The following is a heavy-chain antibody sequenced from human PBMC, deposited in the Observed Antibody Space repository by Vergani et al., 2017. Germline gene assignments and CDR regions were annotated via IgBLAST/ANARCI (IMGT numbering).Heavy chain of an antibody. Sequence: QVQLVESGGGVVQPGRSLRLSCAASGFTFSSYGMHWVRQAPGKGLEWVAVISYDGSNKYYADSVKGRFTISRDNSRNTLYLQMNSLRAEDTAVYYCAKDLVNRTYDYYYGMDVGGQGTTVTVSS. J-gene: IGHJ6*02. CDR3: AKDLVNRTYDYYYGMDV. CDR2: ISYDGSNK. D-gene: IGHD2/OR15-2a*01. V-gene: IGHV3-30*18. CDR1: GFTFSSYG.